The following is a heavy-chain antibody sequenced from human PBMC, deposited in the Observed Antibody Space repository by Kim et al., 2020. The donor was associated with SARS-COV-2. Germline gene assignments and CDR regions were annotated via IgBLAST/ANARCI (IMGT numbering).Heavy chain of an antibody. Sequence: GGSLRLSCEASGNTFSSYWMSWVRQAPGKGLEWVANIKQDGSQKFYVDSVKGRFTISRDNAMNSLHLQMNSLRAEDTAVYYCASQTSDKAFDYWGQGTLVTVSS. D-gene: IGHD3-22*01. CDR2: IKQDGSQK. CDR3: ASQTSDKAFDY. J-gene: IGHJ4*02. V-gene: IGHV3-7*01. CDR1: GNTFSSYW.